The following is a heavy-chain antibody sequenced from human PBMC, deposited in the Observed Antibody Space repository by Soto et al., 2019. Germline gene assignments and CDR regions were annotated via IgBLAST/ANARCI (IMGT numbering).Heavy chain of an antibody. V-gene: IGHV3-30-3*01. J-gene: IGHJ3*02. CDR1: GFTFSSYA. CDR3: ASEERAFDI. CDR2: ISYDGSNK. Sequence: QVQLVESGGGVVQPGRSLRLSCAASGFTFSSYAMHWVRQAPGKGLEWVAVISYDGSNKYYADSVKGRFTISRDNSKNTLYLQMTSLRAEDTAVYYCASEERAFDIWGQGTMVTVSS.